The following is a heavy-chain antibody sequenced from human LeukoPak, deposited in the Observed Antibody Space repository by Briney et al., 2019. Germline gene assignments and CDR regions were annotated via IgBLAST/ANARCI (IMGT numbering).Heavy chain of an antibody. CDR3: AKDTFIVGYRYIDY. CDR1: GFTFSNYA. CDR2: ISGSGGRT. J-gene: IGHJ4*02. Sequence: PGGSLRLSCAPSGFTFSNYAMSWVRQAPGKGLEWVSAISGSGGRTYYADSVKGRFTISRDNSKNTLYLQMNSLRAEDTAIYYCAKDTFIVGYRYIDYWGQGTLVTVSS. V-gene: IGHV3-23*01. D-gene: IGHD3-16*02.